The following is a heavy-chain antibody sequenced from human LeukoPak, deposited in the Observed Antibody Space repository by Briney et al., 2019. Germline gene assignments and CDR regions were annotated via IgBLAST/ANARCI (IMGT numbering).Heavy chain of an antibody. CDR2: IWYDGSNK. Sequence: GRSLRLSCAASGFTCSSYGMHWVRQAPGKGLEWVAVIWYDGSNKYYADSVKGRFTISRDNSKNTLYLQMNSLRAEDTAVYYCARIRPPGDYYYYGMDVWGQGTTVTVSS. V-gene: IGHV3-33*01. CDR3: ARIRPPGDYYYYGMDV. CDR1: GFTCSSYG. D-gene: IGHD5-18*01. J-gene: IGHJ6*02.